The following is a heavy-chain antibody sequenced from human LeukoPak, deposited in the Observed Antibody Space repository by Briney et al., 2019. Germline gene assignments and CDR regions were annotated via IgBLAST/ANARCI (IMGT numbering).Heavy chain of an antibody. CDR2: INTDGSST. Sequence: GGSLRLSCAASGFTFSSYWMHWVRQAPGKGLVWVSRINTDGSSTSYADSVKGRFTISRDNAKNTLYLQMNSLRAEDTAVYFCAKENVGILTGYYMTSRCFDYWGQGTLVTVSS. V-gene: IGHV3-74*01. CDR1: GFTFSSYW. J-gene: IGHJ4*02. CDR3: AKENVGILTGYYMTSRCFDY. D-gene: IGHD3-9*01.